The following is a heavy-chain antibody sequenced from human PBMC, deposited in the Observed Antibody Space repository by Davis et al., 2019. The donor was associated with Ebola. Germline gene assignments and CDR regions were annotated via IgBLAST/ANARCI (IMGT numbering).Heavy chain of an antibody. Sequence: PSETLSLTCTVSGGSISCYYWSWIRQPPGKGLEWIGYIYYSGSTNYNPSLKSRVTISVDTSKNQFSLKLSSVTAADTAVYYCARDYIHPGNREESYFDYWGQGTLVTVSS. CDR1: GGSISCYY. CDR2: IYYSGST. D-gene: IGHD1-14*01. J-gene: IGHJ4*02. V-gene: IGHV4-59*01. CDR3: ARDYIHPGNREESYFDY.